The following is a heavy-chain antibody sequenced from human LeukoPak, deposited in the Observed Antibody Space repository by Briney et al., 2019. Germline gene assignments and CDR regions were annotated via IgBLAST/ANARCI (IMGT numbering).Heavy chain of an antibody. CDR3: ARDPRRHSNYVEWFDP. V-gene: IGHV1-18*01. CDR2: ISAYNGNT. CDR1: GYTFTSYG. J-gene: IGHJ5*02. D-gene: IGHD4-11*01. Sequence: GASVKVSCKASGYTFTSYGISWVRQAPGQGLEWMGWISAYNGNTNYAQKLQGRVTMTTDTSTSTAYMELRSLRSDDTAVYYCARDPRRHSNYVEWFDPWGQGTLVTVSS.